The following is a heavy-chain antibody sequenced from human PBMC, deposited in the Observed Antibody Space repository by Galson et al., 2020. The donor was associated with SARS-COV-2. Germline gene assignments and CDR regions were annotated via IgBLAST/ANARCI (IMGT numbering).Heavy chain of an antibody. CDR2: IYYSGST. D-gene: IGHD3-16*01. CDR3: ARSRGYDAFDI. J-gene: IGHJ3*02. V-gene: IGHV4-61*01. CDR1: GGSVRSGSYY. Sequence: SETLSLTCPVSGGSVRSGSYYWSWIRQPPGKGLEWIGYIYYSGSTSYNPSLKSRVTISVDTSKNQFSLKLISVTAADTAVYYCARSRGYDAFDIWGQGTMVTVSS.